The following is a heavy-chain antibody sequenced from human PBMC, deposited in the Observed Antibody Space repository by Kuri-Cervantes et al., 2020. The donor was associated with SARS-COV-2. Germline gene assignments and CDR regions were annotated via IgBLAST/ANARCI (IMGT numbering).Heavy chain of an antibody. J-gene: IGHJ6*03. D-gene: IGHD1-26*01. CDR3: AREGVGAHKGYYMDV. CDR1: GYTFTSYG. CDR2: ISAYNGNT. Sequence: ASVKVSCKASGYTFTSYGISWARQAPGQGLEWMGWISAYNGNTNYAQKLQGRVTMTTDTSTSTAYMELRSLRSDDTAVYYCAREGVGAHKGYYMDVWGKGTTVTVSS. V-gene: IGHV1-18*01.